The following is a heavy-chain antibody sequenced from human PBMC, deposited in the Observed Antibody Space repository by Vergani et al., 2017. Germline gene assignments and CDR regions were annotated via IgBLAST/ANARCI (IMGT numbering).Heavy chain of an antibody. CDR2: ISSSSSYI. CDR1: GFTFSSYA. CDR3: ARDRGIAVADFDY. J-gene: IGHJ4*02. Sequence: EVQLLESGGGLVQPGGSLRLSCAASGFTFSSYAMSWVRQAPGKGLEWVSSISSSSSYIYYADSVKGRFTISRDNAKNSLYLQMNSLRAEDTAVYYCARDRGIAVADFDYWGQGTLVTVSS. V-gene: IGHV3-21*01. D-gene: IGHD6-19*01.